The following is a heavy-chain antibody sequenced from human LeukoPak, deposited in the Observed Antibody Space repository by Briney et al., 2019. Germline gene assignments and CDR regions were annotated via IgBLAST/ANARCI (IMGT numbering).Heavy chain of an antibody. CDR3: ARESLSTAHY. CDR1: GDSINNNNYY. V-gene: IGHV4-39*07. J-gene: IGHJ4*02. CDR2: ISSSGST. D-gene: IGHD5-18*01. Sequence: SETLSLTCTVSGDSINNNNYYWAWIRQPPGKGLGWIGSISSSGSTFYKPSLKSRVTISVDMSKNQLSLRLSSVTAADTAVFYCARESLSTAHYWGQGTLVTVSS.